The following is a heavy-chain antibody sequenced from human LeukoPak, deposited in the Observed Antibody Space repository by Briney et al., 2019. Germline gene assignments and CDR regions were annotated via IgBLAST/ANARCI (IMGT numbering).Heavy chain of an antibody. V-gene: IGHV3-74*01. CDR1: GFTFSSYW. CDR3: ARGGLEPTDY. J-gene: IGHJ4*02. Sequence: QTGGSLRLSCAASGFTFSSYWMHWVRQAPGKGLVWVSRINSDGSSTNYADSVKGRFTISRDNAKSTLYLHINSLRVEDTAVYYCARGGLEPTDYWGQGTLVTVSS. D-gene: IGHD1-1*01. CDR2: INSDGSST.